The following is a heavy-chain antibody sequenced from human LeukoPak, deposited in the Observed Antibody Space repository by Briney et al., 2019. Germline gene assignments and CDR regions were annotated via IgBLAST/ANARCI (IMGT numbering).Heavy chain of an antibody. V-gene: IGHV1-18*01. J-gene: IGHJ6*02. CDR3: ATDQLRCYAADTYYSDMDF. CDR1: GYSFTSYA. D-gene: IGHD2-2*01. CDR2: ISAHNGRT. Sequence: AFVKVSCKASGYSFTSYAIACVRQAPGEGLEWMGWISAHNGRTNYAQKFRGRITMTTDTSTNTGHIELRRLRFDDTAVYISATDQLRCYAADTYYSDMDFWGQGTTVTVSS.